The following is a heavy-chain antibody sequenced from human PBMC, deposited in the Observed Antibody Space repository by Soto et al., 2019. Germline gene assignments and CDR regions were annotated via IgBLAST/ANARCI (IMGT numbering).Heavy chain of an antibody. CDR1: GDSVSGNSAA. D-gene: IGHD3-16*01. CDR2: TYYRSRWYN. CDR3: AREGPYYVSSHSHLAD. V-gene: IGHV6-1*01. J-gene: IGHJ4*02. Sequence: SHPLSLTCAISGDSVSGNSAAWNWIRQSPSRGLEWLGRTYYRSRWYNDYAVSVKSRITVTPDTSKNQFSQHLNSVTPEDTAVYYCAREGPYYVSSHSHLADWGQRDPVTVYS.